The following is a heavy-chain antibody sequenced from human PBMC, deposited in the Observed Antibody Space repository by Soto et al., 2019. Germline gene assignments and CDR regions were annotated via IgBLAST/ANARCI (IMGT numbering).Heavy chain of an antibody. V-gene: IGHV4-31*03. Sequence: SLTLSFTCTVCGSSLSSGDYHRRLSRQPPGTVLECIRYISYSGNTYFHPSLGNRVTISLDRSKHEFSLTLNSVTAADTAVYYSSSRNIDMDSFDYWGQGTLVTVSS. CDR2: ISYSGNT. CDR1: GSSLSSGDYH. J-gene: IGHJ4*02. CDR3: SSRNIDMDSFDY. D-gene: IGHD5-18*01.